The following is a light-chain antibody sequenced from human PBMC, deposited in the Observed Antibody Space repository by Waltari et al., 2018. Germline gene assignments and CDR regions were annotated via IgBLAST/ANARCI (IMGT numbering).Light chain of an antibody. CDR1: QGINTY. CDR3: LQYNKYPRT. CDR2: AAF. Sequence: SSLSASIGDRVTITCRASQGINTYLAWFQQKPGKAPKPLIHAAFRLQSGVPSKFSGSGSGTDFSLTISGLQPEDSATYYCLQYNKYPRTFGQGTRVEIK. V-gene: IGKV1-16*02. J-gene: IGKJ1*01.